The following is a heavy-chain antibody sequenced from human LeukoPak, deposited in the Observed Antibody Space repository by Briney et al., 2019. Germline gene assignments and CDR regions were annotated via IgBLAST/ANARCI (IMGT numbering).Heavy chain of an antibody. CDR2: ITSSGTYI. Sequence: GGSLRLSCAASGFTFNNYNMNWVRQAPGKALEWVSSITSSGTYIFYADSVKGRFTISRDNGKNSLYLQMNSLGPEDTAVYYCARDPYSGNYGNYYYYYMDVWGKGTTVTVSS. D-gene: IGHD1-26*01. CDR3: ARDPYSGNYGNYYYYYMDV. J-gene: IGHJ6*03. CDR1: GFTFNNYN. V-gene: IGHV3-21*01.